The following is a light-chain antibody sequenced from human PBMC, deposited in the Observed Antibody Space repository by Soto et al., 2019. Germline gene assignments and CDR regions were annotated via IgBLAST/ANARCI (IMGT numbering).Light chain of an antibody. CDR2: GAS. Sequence: DIQMTQSPSTLSASVGDTVTVTCRASHSVSGWLAWYQQKPGEAPKLLIYGASNLHSGVSSRFSGSGSGTDFTLTISALQPDDVATYYCQQSYSAPSITFGQGTRLEIK. V-gene: IGKV1-39*01. J-gene: IGKJ5*01. CDR1: HSVSGW. CDR3: QQSYSAPSIT.